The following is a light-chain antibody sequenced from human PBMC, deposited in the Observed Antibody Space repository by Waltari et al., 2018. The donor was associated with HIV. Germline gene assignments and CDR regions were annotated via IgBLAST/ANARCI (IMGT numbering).Light chain of an antibody. J-gene: IGLJ1*01. Sequence: QPALTQTPFASASLGTSVTLTCTLSSGYINYEVDWYQQRPGKGPRFVMRVGTGGMVGSNEDGIPDRFSVWDSGLNRYLTIKNIQEEDESAYYCGADHGSGTNFMYVFGTGTKVTV. CDR3: GADHGSGTNFMYV. CDR1: SGYINYE. V-gene: IGLV9-49*01. CDR2: VGTGGMVG.